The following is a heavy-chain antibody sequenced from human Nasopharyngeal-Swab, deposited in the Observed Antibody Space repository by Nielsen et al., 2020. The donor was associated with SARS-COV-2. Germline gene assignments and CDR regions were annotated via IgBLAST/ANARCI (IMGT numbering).Heavy chain of an antibody. CDR3: AKDLVGAAN. Sequence: GESLKISCAASGFTFSSYAMSWVRQAPGKGLEWVSDISGSGGSTKYADSVKGRFTISRDNSKNTLYLQMNSLRADDTAVYYCAKDLVGAANWGQGTLVTVSS. D-gene: IGHD2-15*01. V-gene: IGHV3-23*01. J-gene: IGHJ4*02. CDR2: ISGSGGST. CDR1: GFTFSSYA.